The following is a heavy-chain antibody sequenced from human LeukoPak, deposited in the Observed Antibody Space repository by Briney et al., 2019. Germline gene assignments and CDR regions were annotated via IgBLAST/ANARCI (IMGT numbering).Heavy chain of an antibody. CDR1: RFTFSSYT. J-gene: IGHJ4*02. Sequence: GSLRLSCAASRFTFSSYTMTWVRQAPGKGLEWVSLISVSGGATYYADSVKGRFTVSRDNSKNTLYLQINTLRAEDTAVYYCAKEGDSSSWYDLYDYWGQGTLVTVSS. D-gene: IGHD6-13*01. V-gene: IGHV3-23*01. CDR2: ISVSGGAT. CDR3: AKEGDSSSWYDLYDY.